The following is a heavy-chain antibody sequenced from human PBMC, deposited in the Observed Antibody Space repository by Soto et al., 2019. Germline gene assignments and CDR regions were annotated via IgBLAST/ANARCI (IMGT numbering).Heavy chain of an antibody. CDR1: GYTFTSYD. V-gene: IGHV1-8*01. D-gene: IGHD6-13*01. Sequence: QVQLVQSGAEVKKPGASVKVSCKASGYTFTSYDINGVRQATGQGLEWRGWMNPHSGKTGYAQKFQGRVTMTRTTPISTAYLELIRLRSEGTAVYYCARERSAAGTGLFDPWGQGTLVTVSA. CDR2: MNPHSGKT. CDR3: ARERSAAGTGLFDP. J-gene: IGHJ5*02.